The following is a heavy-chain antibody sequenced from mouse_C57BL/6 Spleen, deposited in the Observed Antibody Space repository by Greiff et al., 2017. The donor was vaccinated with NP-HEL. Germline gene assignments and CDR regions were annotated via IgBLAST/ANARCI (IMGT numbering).Heavy chain of an antibody. CDR1: GYTFTSYW. V-gene: IGHV1-50*01. CDR3: ARSSYGNYVGFDG. CDR2: IDPSDSYT. D-gene: IGHD2-10*01. J-gene: IGHJ1*03. Sequence: VQLQQSGAELVKPGASVKLSCKASGYTFTSYWMQWVKQRPGQGLEWIGEIDPSDSYTNYNQKFKGKATLTVDISSSTAYMQLSSLTSEDSAVYYCARSSYGNYVGFDGWGTGTTVTVSS.